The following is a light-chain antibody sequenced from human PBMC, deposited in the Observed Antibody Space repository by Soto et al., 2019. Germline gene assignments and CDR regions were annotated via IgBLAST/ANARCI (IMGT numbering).Light chain of an antibody. CDR2: ATS. CDR1: QGIGGD. CDR3: VQHNSYPRT. Sequence: DIQMTQSPSSLSASVGDRVTITCRASQGIGGDAGWYQQKPGKPPKRLIYATSTLQSGIPSRFSGGGFGTEFTLTISSLQPEDFATYYCVQHNSYPRTVGQGTRVEMK. V-gene: IGKV1-17*01. J-gene: IGKJ1*01.